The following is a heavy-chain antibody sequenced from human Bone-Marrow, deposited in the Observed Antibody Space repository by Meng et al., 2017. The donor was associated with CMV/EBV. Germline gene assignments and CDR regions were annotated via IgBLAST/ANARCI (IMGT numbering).Heavy chain of an antibody. J-gene: IGHJ2*01. CDR2: IYYSGST. CDR1: GGSFSDHQ. CDR3: ASSRGYDSRLLYFDL. V-gene: IGHV4-34*01. Sequence: SQTLSLTCAVYGGSFSDHQWTWIRQPPGKGLEWIGSIYYSGSTYYNPSLKSRVTISVDTSKNQFSLKLSSVTAADTAVYYCASSRGYDSRLLYFDLWGRGTLVTVSS. D-gene: IGHD3-22*01.